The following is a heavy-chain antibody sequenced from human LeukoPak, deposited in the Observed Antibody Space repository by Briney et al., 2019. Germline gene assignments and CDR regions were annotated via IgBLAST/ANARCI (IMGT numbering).Heavy chain of an antibody. D-gene: IGHD6-13*01. CDR2: INHSGST. J-gene: IGHJ5*02. Sequence: PSETLSLTCAVYGGSFSGYYWSWIRQPPGKGLEWIGEINHSGSTNYNPPFKSRVTISVDTSKNQFSLKLSSVTAADTAVYYCARPPTPGIAAAVWFDPWGQGTLVTVSS. CDR1: GGSFSGYY. CDR3: ARPPTPGIAAAVWFDP. V-gene: IGHV4-34*01.